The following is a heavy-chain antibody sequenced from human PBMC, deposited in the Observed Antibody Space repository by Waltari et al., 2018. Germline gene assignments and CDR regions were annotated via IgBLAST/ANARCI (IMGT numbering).Heavy chain of an antibody. J-gene: IGHJ6*03. CDR2: IIPILGIA. Sequence: QVQLVQSGAEVKKPGSSVKVSCKASGGTFSSYAISWVRQAPGQGLEWMGGIIPILGIANYAQKFQGRVTITADKSTSTAYMELSSLRSEDTAVYYCARAEKRTTVTDYYYYYMDVWGKGTTVTVSS. V-gene: IGHV1-69*10. D-gene: IGHD4-17*01. CDR1: GGTFSSYA. CDR3: ARAEKRTTVTDYYYYYMDV.